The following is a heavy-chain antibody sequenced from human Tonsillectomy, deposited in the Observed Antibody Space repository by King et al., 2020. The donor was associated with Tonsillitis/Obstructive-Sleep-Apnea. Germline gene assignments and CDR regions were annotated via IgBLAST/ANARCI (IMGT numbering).Heavy chain of an antibody. CDR3: ARDWGAPYYCMGV. J-gene: IGHJ6*03. D-gene: IGHD3-16*01. CDR2: ISYDGSIK. CDR1: GFTFSSYA. Sequence: QVQLVESGGGVVQPGRSLRLSCAASGFTFSSYAMHWVRQAPGKGLEWVAVISYDGSIKYYADSVKGRFPISRDNSKNTLFLQLNSLRVEDTAVYYCARDWGAPYYCMGVWGKGTTVTVSS. V-gene: IGHV3-30*04.